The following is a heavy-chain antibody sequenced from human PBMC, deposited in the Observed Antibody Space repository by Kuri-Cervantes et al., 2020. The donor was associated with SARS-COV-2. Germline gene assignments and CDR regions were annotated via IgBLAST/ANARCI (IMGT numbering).Heavy chain of an antibody. V-gene: IGHV1-2*02. Sequence: ASVKVSCKASGYIFTDYYIHWVRQAPGQGLEWMGWINPNTGGTNYAQKLQGRVTMTTDTSTSTAYIELRSLRSDDTAVYYCARGVGSGIVVVPAAMRSSFDIWGQGTMVTVSS. J-gene: IGHJ3*02. CDR2: INPNTGGT. D-gene: IGHD2-2*01. CDR3: ARGVGSGIVVVPAAMRSSFDI. CDR1: GYIFTDYY.